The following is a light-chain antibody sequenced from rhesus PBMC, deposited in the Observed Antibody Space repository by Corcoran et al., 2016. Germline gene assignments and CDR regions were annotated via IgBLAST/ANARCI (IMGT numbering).Light chain of an antibody. V-gene: IGKV1-22*01. Sequence: DIQMTQSPSSLSASVGDTVTITCRASQSISSWLAWYQQKPGKSPKILIYKAPSLQSGVPSRFSGSGSGTDFTLTIRSLQPEDFATYYCLQYSSSPYSFGQGTKVEIK. J-gene: IGKJ2*01. CDR3: LQYSSSPYS. CDR1: QSISSW. CDR2: KAP.